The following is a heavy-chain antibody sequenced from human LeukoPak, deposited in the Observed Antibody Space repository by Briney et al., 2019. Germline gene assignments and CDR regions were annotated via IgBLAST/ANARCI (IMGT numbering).Heavy chain of an antibody. Sequence: ASVRVSCKASGYTFTSCYMHWLRQAPGQGLEWMGIINPSGGSTGYAQKFQGRVTMTRDTSTSTVYMELSSLRSEDTAVYYCAAIFSSIIGWFDPWGQGTLVTVSS. CDR3: AAIFSSIIGWFDP. D-gene: IGHD3-10*01. CDR1: GYTFTSCY. CDR2: INPSGGST. J-gene: IGHJ5*02. V-gene: IGHV1-46*01.